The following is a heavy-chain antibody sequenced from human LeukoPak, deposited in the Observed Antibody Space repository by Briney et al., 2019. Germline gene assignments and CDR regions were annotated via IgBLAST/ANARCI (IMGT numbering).Heavy chain of an antibody. CDR1: GGSIRSYY. CDR2: IYYSGST. CDR3: ARQGFYNDNGGYSYFDY. D-gene: IGHD3-22*01. J-gene: IGHJ4*02. Sequence: SETLSLTCTVSGGSIRSYYWSWIRQPPGKELEWIGYIYYSGSTKYNPSLKSRVTISVDTSKNQFSLKLSSVTAADTAVYFCARQGFYNDNGGYSYFDYWGQGTLVTVSS. V-gene: IGHV4-59*08.